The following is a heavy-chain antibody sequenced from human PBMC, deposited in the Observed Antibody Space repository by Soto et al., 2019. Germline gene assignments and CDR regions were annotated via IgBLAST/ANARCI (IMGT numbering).Heavy chain of an antibody. CDR1: GFPLSARGVG. Sequence: QITLKESGPTLVKPTETLTLTCTVSGFPLSARGVGVGWIRQPPGKALEWLAIIYWNDDKRYSPSLKSRLTITKDTSKNQVVLSMTNTHPVDTAKYYCAHSPWGAAPDYWGQGTLVTVSS. CDR2: IYWNDDK. J-gene: IGHJ4*01. V-gene: IGHV2-5*01. D-gene: IGHD3-16*01. CDR3: AHSPWGAAPDY.